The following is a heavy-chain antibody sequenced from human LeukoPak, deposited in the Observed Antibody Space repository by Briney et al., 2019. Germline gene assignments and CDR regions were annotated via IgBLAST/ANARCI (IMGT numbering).Heavy chain of an antibody. Sequence: GGSLRLSCAASGFTFSSHAMSWVRQAPGKGLEWVSGISGSGSSTFYADSVKGRFTISRDSSKNTLYLQMNSLRVEDTAMYYCVRPPPGYSSNWFYFHSWGQGTLVTVSS. J-gene: IGHJ4*02. CDR1: GFTFSSHA. CDR3: VRPPPGYSSNWFYFHS. D-gene: IGHD6-13*01. V-gene: IGHV3-23*01. CDR2: ISGSGSST.